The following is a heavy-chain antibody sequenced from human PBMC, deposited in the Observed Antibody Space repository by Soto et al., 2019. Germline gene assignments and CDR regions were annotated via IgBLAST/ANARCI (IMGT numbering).Heavy chain of an antibody. J-gene: IGHJ4*02. CDR1: GFTFRTYA. CDR3: AKSKDYDFNCWTDRFTSHY. CDR2: ISGSAGT. D-gene: IGHD3-16*01. Sequence: GGSLRLSCTASGFTFRTYAMTWFRQAPGKGLEWVSAISGSAGTFYATSGKGRFTISRYNSRSTVYLQMHSLRSEDSAIYYCAKSKDYDFNCWTDRFTSHYWGRGPLVAVSS. V-gene: IGHV3-23*01.